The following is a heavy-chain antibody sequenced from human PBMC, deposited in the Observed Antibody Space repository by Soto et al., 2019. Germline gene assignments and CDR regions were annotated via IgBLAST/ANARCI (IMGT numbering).Heavy chain of an antibody. CDR2: ISGSGGST. V-gene: IGHV3-23*01. D-gene: IGHD2-15*01. CDR1: GFTFSSYA. J-gene: IGHJ6*03. Sequence: GGSLRLSCAASGFTFSSYAMSWVRQAPGKGLEWVSAISGSGGSTYYADSVKGRFTISRDNSKNTLYLQMNSLRAEDTAVYYCASLYCSGGSCYRNYYMDVWGKGTTVTVSS. CDR3: ASLYCSGGSCYRNYYMDV.